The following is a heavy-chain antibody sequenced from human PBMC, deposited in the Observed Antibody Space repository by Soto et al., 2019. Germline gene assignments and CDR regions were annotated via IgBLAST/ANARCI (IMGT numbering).Heavy chain of an antibody. J-gene: IGHJ4*02. CDR2: INEDGSDT. CDR3: AKDEPYASYEF. CDR1: GFTFSSSW. V-gene: IGHV3-7*05. Sequence: EVQLVESGGGLVQPGGSLRLSCAASGFTFSSSWMTWVRQAPGKGLEWVANINEDGSDTYYLGSVKGRFTISRDNARNSLYLQMNRLRADDSAVYFCAKDEPYASYEFWGRGTLVTVSS. D-gene: IGHD3-3*01.